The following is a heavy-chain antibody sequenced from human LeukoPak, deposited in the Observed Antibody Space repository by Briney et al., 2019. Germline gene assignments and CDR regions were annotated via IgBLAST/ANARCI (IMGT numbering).Heavy chain of an antibody. D-gene: IGHD4-23*01. CDR3: AREGVGGGNSGRTYYFDY. CDR2: INQSRST. Sequence: PSETLSLTCAVYGGSFSGYYWSWIRQPPGKGLEWMGEINQSRSTSYNPPLKSRVTISVDTSKNQFSLKLSSVTAADTAVYYCAREGVGGGNSGRTYYFDYWGQGTLVTVSS. J-gene: IGHJ4*02. CDR1: GGSFSGYY. V-gene: IGHV4-34*01.